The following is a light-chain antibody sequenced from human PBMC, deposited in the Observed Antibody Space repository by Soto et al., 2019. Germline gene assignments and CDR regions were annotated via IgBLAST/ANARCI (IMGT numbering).Light chain of an antibody. CDR2: GAS. CDR1: QSVSSSY. J-gene: IGKJ3*01. V-gene: IGKV3-20*01. Sequence: EIVLTQSPGTLSLSPGERATLSCRASQSVSSSYLAWYQQKPGQAPRLLIYGASSRATGIPDRFSGSGSGTDFTLTISRLEPDDYAVYYCQHYNNWPPFTFGPGTKVDIK. CDR3: QHYNNWPPFT.